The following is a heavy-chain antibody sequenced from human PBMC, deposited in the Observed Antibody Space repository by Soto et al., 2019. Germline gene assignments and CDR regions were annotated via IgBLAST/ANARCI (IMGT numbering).Heavy chain of an antibody. D-gene: IGHD4-17*01. CDR3: ARGRGDSYIDY. J-gene: IGHJ4*02. CDR2: IYYSGST. V-gene: IGHV4-59*01. Sequence: SGAPSLTCTVSGCSISSYYWSWSRQPPGKGLEWIGYIYYSGSTNYNPSLKSRVTISVDTSKNQFSLKLRSVTAADTAVYYCARGRGDSYIDYWGQGTLVTVS. CDR1: GCSISSYY.